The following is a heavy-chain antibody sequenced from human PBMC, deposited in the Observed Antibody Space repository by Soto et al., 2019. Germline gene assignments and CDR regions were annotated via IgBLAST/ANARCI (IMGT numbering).Heavy chain of an antibody. D-gene: IGHD4-17*01. V-gene: IGHV2-5*02. CDR2: IYWDDDK. CDR3: AHRALQYGDKAYFDY. J-gene: IGHJ4*02. CDR1: GFSLSTRGVG. Sequence: QITLKESGPTLVKPTQTLTLTCTFSGFSLSTRGVGVGWIRQPPGKALEWLALIYWDDDKRYSPSLKSRLTITKDTSKNQVVRTMTNMDPVDTATYYCAHRALQYGDKAYFDYWGQGTLVTVSS.